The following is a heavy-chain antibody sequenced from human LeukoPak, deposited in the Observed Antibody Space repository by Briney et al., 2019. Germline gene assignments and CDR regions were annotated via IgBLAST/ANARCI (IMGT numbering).Heavy chain of an antibody. CDR3: ARGIESSSWYGYFDY. J-gene: IGHJ4*02. CDR2: IIPIFGTA. CDR1: GGTFSSYA. D-gene: IGHD6-13*01. Sequence: ASVKVSCKASGGTFSSYAISWVRQAPGQGLEWMGGIIPIFGTANYAQKFQGRVTITADESTSTAYMELSSLRSEDTAVYYCARGIESSSWYGYFDYWGQGTLVTVSS. V-gene: IGHV1-69*13.